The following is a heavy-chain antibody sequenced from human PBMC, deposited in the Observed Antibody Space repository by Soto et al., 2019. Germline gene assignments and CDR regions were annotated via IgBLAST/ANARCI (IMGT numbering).Heavy chain of an antibody. CDR2: ISAYNGNT. J-gene: IGHJ6*02. D-gene: IGHD3-10*01. CDR3: ARFRVVRGGYYYGMDV. Sequence: QVQLVQSGAEVKKPGASVKVSCKASGYTFTSYGISWVRQAPGQGLEWMGWISAYNGNTNYAQKLQDRVTMTTDTPTSTAYMELRRLRSDDTALYYCARFRVVRGGYYYGMDVWGQGTTVTVSS. V-gene: IGHV1-18*01. CDR1: GYTFTSYG.